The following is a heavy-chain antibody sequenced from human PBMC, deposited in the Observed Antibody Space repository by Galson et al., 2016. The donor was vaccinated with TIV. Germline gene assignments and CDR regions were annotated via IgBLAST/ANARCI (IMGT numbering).Heavy chain of an antibody. V-gene: IGHV1-8*01. CDR2: MNPNTGDP. Sequence: SVKVSCKASGYNFSKYDINWVRQAAGQGLEWMGWMNPNTGDPGYAERFQGTLTMTSDTSLHTAFMDLRGLRSEDAAVYFCARVSREAGERSTDFQHWGQGTLITVS. CDR1: GYNFSKYD. CDR3: ARVSREAGERSTDFQH. J-gene: IGHJ1*01. D-gene: IGHD4-17*01.